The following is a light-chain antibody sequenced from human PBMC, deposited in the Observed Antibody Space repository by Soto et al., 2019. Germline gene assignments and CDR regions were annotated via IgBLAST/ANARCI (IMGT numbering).Light chain of an antibody. CDR3: QQYNSYGFT. Sequence: DIQMTQSPSTLSASVGDRVTITCRASQSISSWLAWYQQKPGKAPKLLIYDASSLESGVPSRFSGSGSGTELTLTISSLQPDDFATYYCQQYNSYGFTLGPGTKVDIK. CDR2: DAS. V-gene: IGKV1-5*01. J-gene: IGKJ3*01. CDR1: QSISSW.